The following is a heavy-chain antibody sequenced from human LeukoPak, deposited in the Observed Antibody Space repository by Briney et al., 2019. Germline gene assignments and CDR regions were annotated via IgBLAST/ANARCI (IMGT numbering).Heavy chain of an antibody. Sequence: SETLSLTCTVSGGSISSYYWSWIRQPPGKGLEWIGYIYTSGSTNYNPSLKSRVTISVDTSKNQFSLKLSSVTAADTAVYYCVRVVVDHRDAFDIWGQGTMVTVSS. CDR2: IYTSGST. CDR1: GGSISSYY. CDR3: VRVVVDHRDAFDI. V-gene: IGHV4-4*09. D-gene: IGHD2-15*01. J-gene: IGHJ3*02.